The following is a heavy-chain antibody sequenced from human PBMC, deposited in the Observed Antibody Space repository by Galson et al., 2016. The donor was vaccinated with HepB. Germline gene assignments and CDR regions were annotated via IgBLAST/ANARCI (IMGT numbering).Heavy chain of an antibody. CDR2: AFHNGIT. J-gene: IGHJ5*02. CDR3: ARADLVVVPTSTEWFDP. V-gene: IGHV4-59*05. D-gene: IGHD2-2*01. Sequence: SETLSLTCTVSGGSISRYYWSWVRQPPGKGLEWIGSAFHNGITYYNPSPRSRVTVSVDASRNQFSLKVTSVTAADTAIYYCARADLVVVPTSTEWFDPWGQGTLVIVSS. CDR1: GGSISRYY.